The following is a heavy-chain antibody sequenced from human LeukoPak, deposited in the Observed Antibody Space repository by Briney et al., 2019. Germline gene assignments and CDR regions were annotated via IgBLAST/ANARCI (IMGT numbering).Heavy chain of an antibody. CDR2: INQDGSEK. J-gene: IGHJ4*02. CDR3: ARRDGYNTFYFEY. V-gene: IGHV3-7*01. CDR1: GLTFSNYA. Sequence: GGSLRLSCAASGLTFSNYAMSWVRQAPGRGLEWVANINQDGSEKYYVDSVKGRFTISRDNAKNSLHLQMNSLRAEDTAVYYCARRDGYNTFYFEYWGQGTLVTVSS. D-gene: IGHD5-24*01.